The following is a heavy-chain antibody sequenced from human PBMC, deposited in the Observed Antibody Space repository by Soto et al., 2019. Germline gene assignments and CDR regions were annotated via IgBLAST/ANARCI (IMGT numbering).Heavy chain of an antibody. CDR1: GYSFTCYW. CDR3: ARTYYYDNSGYYFY. Sequence: GESLKISCKGSGYSFTCYWIGWVRQMPGKGLEWMGIIYPGDSDTRYSPSFQGQVTMSADNSISTAYLQWSSLKASDTAMYYCARTYYYDNSGYYFYWGQGTLVTVSS. V-gene: IGHV5-51*01. J-gene: IGHJ4*02. D-gene: IGHD3-22*01. CDR2: IYPGDSDT.